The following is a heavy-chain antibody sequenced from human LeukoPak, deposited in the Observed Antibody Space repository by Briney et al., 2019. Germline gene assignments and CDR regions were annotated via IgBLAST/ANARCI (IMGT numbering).Heavy chain of an antibody. CDR2: ITSNGDST. V-gene: IGHV3-64*01. CDR1: GFTFSSYA. Sequence: GGSLRLSCAASGFTFSSYAMHWVRQAPGPGLEYVSAITSNGDSTYYANSVKGRFTISRDNSKNTLFLQMGSLRAEDMAVYYCARDSGSLPTVMDVWGKGTTVTVSS. CDR3: ARDSGSLPTVMDV. D-gene: IGHD1-26*01. J-gene: IGHJ6*03.